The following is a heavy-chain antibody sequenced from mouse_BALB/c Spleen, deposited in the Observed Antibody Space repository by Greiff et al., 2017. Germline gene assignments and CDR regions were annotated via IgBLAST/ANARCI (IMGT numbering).Heavy chain of an antibody. CDR3: ARDPAYLGWYAMDY. V-gene: IGHV3-6*02. D-gene: IGHD2-9*01. CDR1: GYSITSGYY. Sequence: VQLKESGPGLVKPSQSLSLTCSVTGYSITSGYYWNWIRQFPGNKLEWMGYISYDGSNNYHPSLKNRISITRDTSKNQFFLKLNSVTTEDTATYYCARDPAYLGWYAMDYWGQGTSVTVSS. CDR2: ISYDGSN. J-gene: IGHJ4*01.